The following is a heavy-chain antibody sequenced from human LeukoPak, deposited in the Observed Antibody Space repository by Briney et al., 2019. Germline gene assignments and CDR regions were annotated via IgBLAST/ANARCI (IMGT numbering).Heavy chain of an antibody. CDR2: ISGSGGST. J-gene: IGHJ3*02. V-gene: IGHV3-23*01. D-gene: IGHD6-19*01. CDR1: GFTFSSYA. Sequence: PGGSLRLSCAASGFTFSSYAMSWVRQAPGKGLEWVSAISGSGGSTYYADSVKGRFTISRDNSKNTLYLQMNSLRAEDTAVYYCAKVFGNRANSGWYLEGAFDIWGQGTMVTVSS. CDR3: AKVFGNRANSGWYLEGAFDI.